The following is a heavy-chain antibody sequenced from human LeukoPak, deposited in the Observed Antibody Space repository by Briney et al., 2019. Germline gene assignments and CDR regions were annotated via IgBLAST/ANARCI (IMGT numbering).Heavy chain of an antibody. V-gene: IGHV4-39*07. CDR1: GGSISSSSYY. CDR2: IYYSGST. D-gene: IGHD1-1*01. J-gene: IGHJ5*02. CDR3: ARSPMATGRNWFDP. Sequence: SETLSLTCTVSGGSISSSSYYWGWIREPPGKGLEWIGSIYYSGSTYYNPSLKSRVTISVDTSKNQFSLKLSSVAAADTAVYYSARSPMATGRNWFDPCDQGTLVTVSS.